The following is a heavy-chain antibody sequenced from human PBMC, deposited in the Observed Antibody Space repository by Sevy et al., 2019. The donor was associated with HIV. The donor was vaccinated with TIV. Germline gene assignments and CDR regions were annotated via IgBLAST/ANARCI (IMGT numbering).Heavy chain of an antibody. CDR1: GGSISSGDYY. Sequence: SETLSLTCTVSGGSISSGDYYWSWIRQPPGKGLEWIGYIYYSGSTYYNPSLKSRVAISVDTSKNQFSLKLSSVTAADTAVYYCARDYYDRSGYLFDYWGQGTLITVSS. V-gene: IGHV4-30-4*01. CDR3: ARDYYDRSGYLFDY. CDR2: IYYSGST. J-gene: IGHJ4*02. D-gene: IGHD3-22*01.